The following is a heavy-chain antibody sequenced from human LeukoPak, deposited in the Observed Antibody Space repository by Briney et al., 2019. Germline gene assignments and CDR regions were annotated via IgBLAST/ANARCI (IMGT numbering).Heavy chain of an antibody. CDR1: GGTITTYY. J-gene: IGHJ4*02. CDR3: ARVSVRYGDYYFDH. V-gene: IGHV4-59*01. Sequence: SETLSLTCTVSGGTITTYYWSWIRQPPGKGLEWIAHINYAGTTNYNPSLKSRVTISLDTSKNQFSLNLSSVTAADTAVYYCARVSVRYGDYYFDHWGQGTLVIVSS. D-gene: IGHD4-17*01. CDR2: INYAGTT.